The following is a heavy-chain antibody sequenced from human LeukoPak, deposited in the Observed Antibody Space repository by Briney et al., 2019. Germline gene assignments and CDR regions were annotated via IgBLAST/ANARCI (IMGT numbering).Heavy chain of an antibody. CDR2: ISSSSSTI. D-gene: IGHD6-13*01. V-gene: IGHV3-48*02. J-gene: IGHJ2*01. CDR3: ARDLYSSSWYGDWYFDL. Sequence: PGGSLRLSCAASGFTFSSYSMNWVRQAPGKGLEWVSYISSSSSTIYYADSVKGRFTISRDNAKNSLYLQMNSLRDEDTAVYYCARDLYSSSWYGDWYFDLWGRGTLVTVSS. CDR1: GFTFSSYS.